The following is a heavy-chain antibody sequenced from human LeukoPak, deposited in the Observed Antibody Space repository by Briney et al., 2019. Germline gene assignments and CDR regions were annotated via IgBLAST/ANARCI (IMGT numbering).Heavy chain of an antibody. J-gene: IGHJ4*02. Sequence: PGGSLRLSCAGSGFSFSSHWMSWVRQAPGKGLEWVANIKQDGSEKFYVGSVKGRFTISRDNAKNSLYLQMNSLRAEDTAVYYCARFTKWNDWYFDYWGQGTLVTVSS. CDR1: GFSFSSHW. D-gene: IGHD1-20*01. CDR2: IKQDGSEK. CDR3: ARFTKWNDWYFDY. V-gene: IGHV3-7*01.